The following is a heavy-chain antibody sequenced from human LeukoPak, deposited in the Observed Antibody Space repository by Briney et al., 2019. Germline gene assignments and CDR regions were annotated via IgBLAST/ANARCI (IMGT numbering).Heavy chain of an antibody. J-gene: IGHJ3*01. D-gene: IGHD1-26*01. Sequence: SETLSLTCSVSAGSISSTTYYWGWIRQPPGKGLEWIGSISDSGSTYYNPSLKSRVTISVDTSKNQLSLKLTSVAAADTAVYYCARGGVGADTPWAFDVWGQGTMVTVSS. V-gene: IGHV4-39*01. CDR2: ISDSGST. CDR3: ARGGVGADTPWAFDV. CDR1: AGSISSTTYY.